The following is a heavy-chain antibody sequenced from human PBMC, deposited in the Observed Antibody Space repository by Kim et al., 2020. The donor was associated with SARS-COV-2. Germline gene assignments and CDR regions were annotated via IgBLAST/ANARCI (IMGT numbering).Heavy chain of an antibody. CDR1: GFTFSSYA. V-gene: IGHV3-23*01. D-gene: IGHD3-10*01. Sequence: GGSLRLSCAASGFTFSSYAMSWVRQAPGKGLEWVSAISGSGGSTYYADSVKGRFTISRDNSKNTLYLQMNSLRAEDTAVYYCAKGILGSGSWTRRMDVWGQGATVTVSS. J-gene: IGHJ6*02. CDR3: AKGILGSGSWTRRMDV. CDR2: ISGSGGST.